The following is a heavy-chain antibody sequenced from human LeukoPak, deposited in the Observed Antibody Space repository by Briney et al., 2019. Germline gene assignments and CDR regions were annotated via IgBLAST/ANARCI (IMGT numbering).Heavy chain of an antibody. CDR1: GFSLSTSGMC. Sequence: SGPTLVNPTQALTLTCTFSGFSLSTSGMCVSWIRQPPGKALEWLALIDWDDDKYYSTSLKTRLTISKDTSKNQVVLTMTNMDPVDTATYYCARIPPGFYYYGMDVWGQGTTVTVSS. V-gene: IGHV2-70*01. J-gene: IGHJ6*02. CDR2: IDWDDDK. CDR3: ARIPPGFYYYGMDV.